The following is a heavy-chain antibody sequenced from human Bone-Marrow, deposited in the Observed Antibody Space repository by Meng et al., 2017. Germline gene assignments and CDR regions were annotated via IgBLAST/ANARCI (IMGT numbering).Heavy chain of an antibody. V-gene: IGHV4-30-4*01. CDR3: ARETISVIVVVPAAITS. D-gene: IGHD2-2*01. CDR1: GGSISSGDYY. J-gene: IGHJ4*02. Sequence: QLQLQALGPGLTMPSHTLAPTCSVTGGSISSGDYYWSWIRQRPGKGLEWIGYIYYSGSTYYNPSLKSRVTISVDTSKNQFSLKLSSVTAADTAVYYCARETISVIVVVPAAITSWGQGTLVTVSS. CDR2: IYYSGST.